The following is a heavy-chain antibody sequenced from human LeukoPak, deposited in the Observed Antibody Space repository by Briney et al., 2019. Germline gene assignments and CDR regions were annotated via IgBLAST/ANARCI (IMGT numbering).Heavy chain of an antibody. V-gene: IGHV1-46*01. CDR1: GYTFTSYY. D-gene: IGHD3-9*01. J-gene: IGHJ4*02. Sequence: ASVKVSCKASGYTFTSYYMHWVRQAPGQGLEWMGIINPSGGSTSYAQKFQGRVTMTRDTSTSTVYMELSSLRSEDTAVYYCASPISYGGFDWLLLDYWGQGTLVTVSS. CDR2: INPSGGST. CDR3: ASPISYGGFDWLLLDY.